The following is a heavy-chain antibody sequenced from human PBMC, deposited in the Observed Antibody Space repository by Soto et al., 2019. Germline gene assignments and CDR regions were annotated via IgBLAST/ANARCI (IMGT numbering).Heavy chain of an antibody. CDR3: ARGYCSGGSCYFLY. Sequence: QVQLQQWGAGLLKPSETLSLTCAVYGGSFSGYYWSWIRQPPGKGLEWIGEINHSGSTNYNPSLKSRVTISVDTSKNQFSLKLSSVTAADTAVYYCARGYCSGGSCYFLYWGQGTLVTVSS. CDR2: INHSGST. V-gene: IGHV4-34*01. CDR1: GGSFSGYY. D-gene: IGHD2-15*01. J-gene: IGHJ4*02.